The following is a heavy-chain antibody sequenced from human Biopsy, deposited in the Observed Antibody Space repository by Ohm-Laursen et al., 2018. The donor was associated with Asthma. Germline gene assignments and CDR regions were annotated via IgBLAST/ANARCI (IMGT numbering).Heavy chain of an antibody. Sequence: SLRLSCSASGFTFSSYGMHWVRQAPGKGLEWVGVISKDASTQDYADSVKGRFTMARDNSKNTLDLQMNSPREEDTAVYYCVRDGTDDAFDIWGQGTVVSVSS. CDR2: ISKDASTQ. CDR3: VRDGTDDAFDI. CDR1: GFTFSSYG. V-gene: IGHV3-30*03. D-gene: IGHD1-1*01. J-gene: IGHJ3*02.